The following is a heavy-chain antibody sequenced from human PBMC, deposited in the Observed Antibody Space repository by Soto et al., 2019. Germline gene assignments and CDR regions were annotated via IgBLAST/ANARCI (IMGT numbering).Heavy chain of an antibody. J-gene: IGHJ4*02. V-gene: IGHV4-34*01. CDR2: INHSGST. Sequence: SETLSLTCAVYGGSFGGYYGSWIRQQTGKGLEWIGEINHSGSTNYNPSLKSRVTISVDKSKNQFSLKLSSVTAADTAVYYCARDCLKIAAAGYYFDYWGQGTLVTVLL. CDR3: ARDCLKIAAAGYYFDY. CDR1: GGSFGGYY. D-gene: IGHD6-13*01.